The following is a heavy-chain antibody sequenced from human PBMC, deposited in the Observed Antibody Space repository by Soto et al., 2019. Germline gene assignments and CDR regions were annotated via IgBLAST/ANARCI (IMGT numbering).Heavy chain of an antibody. CDR2: IIPIFGTA. CDR3: ARREITGTPGAFDY. CDR1: GGTFSSYA. D-gene: IGHD1-20*01. V-gene: IGHV1-69*12. J-gene: IGHJ4*02. Sequence: QVQLVQSGAEVKKPGSSVKVSCKASGGTFSSYAISWVRQAPGQGLEWMGGIIPIFGTANYAQKFQGRVTXXAXEYXSTAYMELSRLRSEDTAVYYCARREITGTPGAFDYWGQGTLVTVSS.